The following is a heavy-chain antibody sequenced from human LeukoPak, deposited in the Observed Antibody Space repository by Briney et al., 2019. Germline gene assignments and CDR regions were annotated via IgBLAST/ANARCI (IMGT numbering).Heavy chain of an antibody. CDR1: GYTFTDYA. D-gene: IGHD1-26*01. Sequence: ASVKVSCKASGYTFTDYAMNWVRQAPGHGLEWMGWINTNIGSPTYAQGFTGRFVFSLDTSVSTAYLQISSLEVEDTAVYYCARYSATYSPHYWGQGTLGTVSS. V-gene: IGHV7-4-1*02. CDR2: INTNIGSP. J-gene: IGHJ4*02. CDR3: ARYSATYSPHY.